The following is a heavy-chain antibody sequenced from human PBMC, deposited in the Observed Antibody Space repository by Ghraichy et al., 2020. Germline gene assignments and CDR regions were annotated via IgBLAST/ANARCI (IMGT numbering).Heavy chain of an antibody. CDR2: IYYSGST. CDR1: GGSISSYY. V-gene: IGHV4-59*08. J-gene: IGHJ6*03. CDR3: ARLGRGIRSGYYMDV. D-gene: IGHD3-16*01. Sequence: SETLSLTCTVSGGSISSYYWSWIRQPPGKGLEWIGYIYYSGSTNYNPSLKSRVTISVDTSKNQFSLKLSSVTAADTAVYYCARLGRGIRSGYYMDVWGKGTTVTVSS.